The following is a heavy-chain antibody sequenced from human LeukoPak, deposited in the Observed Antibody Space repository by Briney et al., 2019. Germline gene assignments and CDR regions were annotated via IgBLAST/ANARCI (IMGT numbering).Heavy chain of an antibody. CDR3: ARVMDYYDSSGYSSAFDI. Sequence: GASVKVSCKASGGTFSGYAISWVRQAPGQGLEWMGGIIPIFGTANYAQKFQGRVTITADESTSTAYMELSSLRSEDTAVYYCARVMDYYDSSGYSSAFDIWGQGTMVTVSS. V-gene: IGHV1-69*13. J-gene: IGHJ3*02. CDR2: IIPIFGTA. D-gene: IGHD3-22*01. CDR1: GGTFSGYA.